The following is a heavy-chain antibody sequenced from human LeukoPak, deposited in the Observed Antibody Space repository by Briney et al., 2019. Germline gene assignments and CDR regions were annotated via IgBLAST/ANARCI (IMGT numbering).Heavy chain of an antibody. V-gene: IGHV1-8*01. CDR3: ARGLSKWLVQGDDY. Sequence: ASVKVSCKASGYTFTSYDINWVRQATGQGLEWMGWMNPNSGNTGYAQKFQGRVTMTRNTSTSTAYMELSSLRSEDTAVYYCARGLSKWLVQGDDYWGQGTLVTVSS. D-gene: IGHD6-19*01. CDR1: GYTFTSYD. J-gene: IGHJ4*02. CDR2: MNPNSGNT.